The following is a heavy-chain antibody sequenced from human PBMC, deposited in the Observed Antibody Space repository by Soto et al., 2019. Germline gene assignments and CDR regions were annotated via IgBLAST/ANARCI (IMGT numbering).Heavy chain of an antibody. D-gene: IGHD6-6*01. Sequence: KGLEWIGEINHSGSTNYNPSLKSRVTISVDTSKNQFSLKLSSVTAADTAVYYCARSGAHSSSSFAIPYYFDYWGQGTLVTVSS. CDR2: INHSGST. CDR3: ARSGAHSSSSFAIPYYFDY. V-gene: IGHV4-34*01. J-gene: IGHJ4*02.